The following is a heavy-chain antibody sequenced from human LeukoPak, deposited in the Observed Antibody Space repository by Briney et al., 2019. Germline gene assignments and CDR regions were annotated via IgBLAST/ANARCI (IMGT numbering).Heavy chain of an antibody. Sequence: ASVKVSCKASGYTFTGYYMHWVRQAPGQGLEWMGRINPNSGGTNYAQKFQGRVTMTRDTSISTAYMELSRLRSDDTAVYYCARGRYDSSGYQRAFDIWGQGTMVTASS. CDR3: ARGRYDSSGYQRAFDI. CDR2: INPNSGGT. CDR1: GYTFTGYY. J-gene: IGHJ3*02. D-gene: IGHD3-22*01. V-gene: IGHV1-2*06.